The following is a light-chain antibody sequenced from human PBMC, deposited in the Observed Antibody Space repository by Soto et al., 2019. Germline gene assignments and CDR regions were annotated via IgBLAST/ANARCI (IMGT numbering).Light chain of an antibody. CDR2: WAS. CDR1: QSLLYSSNNKTY. V-gene: IGKV4-1*01. J-gene: IGKJ2*01. Sequence: DIVMTQSPDSLTVSLGERATINCKSSQSLLYSSNNKTYLAWYQHRPGQSPKMLIFWASARESGVPDRFAGSGSDTDFTLTISSLQAEDAAVYYCQQYYSDFFTFGQGTRLEIK. CDR3: QQYYSDFFT.